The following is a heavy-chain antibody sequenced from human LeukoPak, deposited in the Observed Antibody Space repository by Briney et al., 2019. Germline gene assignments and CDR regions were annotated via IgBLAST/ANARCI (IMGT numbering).Heavy chain of an antibody. CDR1: GFTFSDNY. D-gene: IGHD1-1*01. Sequence: GGSLGLSCAASGFTFSDNYITWVRQASGKGLEWLSYISGNGGVIQYADSVKGRFTIPRDNAKNLLYLQMDSLRVEDTAIYYCARDPRTVRIWGQGTLVTVSS. J-gene: IGHJ4*02. V-gene: IGHV3-11*04. CDR3: ARDPRTVRI. CDR2: ISGNGGVI.